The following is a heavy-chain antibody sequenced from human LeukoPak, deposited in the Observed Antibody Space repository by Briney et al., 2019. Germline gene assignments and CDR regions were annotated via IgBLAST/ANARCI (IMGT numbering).Heavy chain of an antibody. J-gene: IGHJ4*02. CDR1: GYSFTSYW. CDR2: IDPRDSYI. Sequence: GEALRISCQGSGYSFTSYWITWVRLMRGKGLEWMGKIDPRDSYINYSPSFQGHVTISADKSISTAYLQWSSLKASDTAMYYCARRFDYWGQGPLVTVSS. CDR3: ARRFDY. V-gene: IGHV5-10-1*01.